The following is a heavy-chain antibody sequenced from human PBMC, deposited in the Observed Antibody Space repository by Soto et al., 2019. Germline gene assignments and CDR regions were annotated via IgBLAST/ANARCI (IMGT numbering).Heavy chain of an antibody. J-gene: IGHJ4*02. V-gene: IGHV3-23*01. D-gene: IGHD4-17*01. CDR2: ISNSGGST. CDR3: AKGPTSTVTSLDY. Sequence: GGSLRLSCAASGFRFSTYAMSWVRQAPGKGLEWVSGISNSGGSTYSADSVEGRFTVSRDNSKNMLYLQMKSLRAEDTAIYYCAKGPTSTVTSLDYWGRGALVTVSS. CDR1: GFRFSTYA.